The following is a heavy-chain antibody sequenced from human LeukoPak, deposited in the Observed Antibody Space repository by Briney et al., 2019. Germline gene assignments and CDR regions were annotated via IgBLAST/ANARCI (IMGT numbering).Heavy chain of an antibody. CDR2: ISWNSGSI. V-gene: IGHV3-9*03. Sequence: GRSLRLSCAASGFTIDDYAMHWVRQAPGKGLEWVSGISWNSGSIGYADSVKGRFTISRDNAKNSLYLQMNSLRAEDMALYYCAKDTRPQYYYYYMDVWGKGTTVTVSS. D-gene: IGHD6-6*01. CDR3: AKDTRPQYYYYYMDV. CDR1: GFTIDDYA. J-gene: IGHJ6*03.